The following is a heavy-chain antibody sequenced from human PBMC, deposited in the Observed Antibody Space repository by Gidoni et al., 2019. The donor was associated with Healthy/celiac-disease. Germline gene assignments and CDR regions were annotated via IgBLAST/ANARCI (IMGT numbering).Heavy chain of an antibody. V-gene: IGHV3-21*01. D-gene: IGHD1-1*01. Sequence: EVQLVESGGGLVSPGGSLSLSCAASGFTFSSYSMHWVSQAPGKGLEWVSAISSSRSNIYYADSVKGRFTISRDNAKNSLYLQMNSLRAEDTAVYYCARGRLERRGENAFDIWGQGTMVTVSS. CDR3: ARGRLERRGENAFDI. J-gene: IGHJ3*02. CDR2: ISSSRSNI. CDR1: GFTFSSYS.